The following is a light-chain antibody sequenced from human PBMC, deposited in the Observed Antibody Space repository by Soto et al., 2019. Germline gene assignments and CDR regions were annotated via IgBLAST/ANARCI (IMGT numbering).Light chain of an antibody. CDR1: QSINSY. CDR2: TAS. Sequence: IQMTQSPSSLSAAGGERVTMTCRASQSINSYLNWYQQKPRKAPELLIYTASNLQSGVPSRFSGTGSGTDFILTTSSLQPEDFATYYCQQTYSTPLTFGGGTKVDI. J-gene: IGKJ4*01. CDR3: QQTYSTPLT. V-gene: IGKV1-39*01.